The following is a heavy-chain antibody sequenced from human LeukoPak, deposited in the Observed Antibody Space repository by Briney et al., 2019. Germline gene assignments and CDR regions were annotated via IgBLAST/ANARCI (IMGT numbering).Heavy chain of an antibody. CDR1: GFTVSSNS. Sequence: GGSLRLSCAASGFTVSSNSMSWVRQAPGKGLEWVSLLYSGGSTYFADSVKGRFTISRDNSKNTLNLQMNSLRAEDTAVYYCASGWFGEYLDYWGQGTLVIVSS. J-gene: IGHJ4*02. CDR3: ASGWFGEYLDY. D-gene: IGHD3-10*01. CDR2: LYSGGST. V-gene: IGHV3-53*01.